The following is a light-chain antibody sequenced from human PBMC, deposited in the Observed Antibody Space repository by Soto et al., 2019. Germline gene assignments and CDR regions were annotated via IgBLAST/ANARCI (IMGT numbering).Light chain of an antibody. CDR1: QAINNY. CDR3: QKFNAVPT. Sequence: DIQMTQSPSSLSASVGDRVTITCRASQAINNYLAWYQQKPGKVPTLLISAASTLQSGVPSRFSAGGSGTDFPLTISSLQPEDVATYYCQKFNAVPTFGGGTKVEL. V-gene: IGKV1-27*01. CDR2: AAS. J-gene: IGKJ4*01.